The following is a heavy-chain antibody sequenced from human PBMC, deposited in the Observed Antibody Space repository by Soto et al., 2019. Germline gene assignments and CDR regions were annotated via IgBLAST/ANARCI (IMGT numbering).Heavy chain of an antibody. CDR1: GFTFSSYG. J-gene: IGHJ4*02. CDR2: ISYDGSNK. Sequence: QVQLVESGGGVVQPGRSLRLSCAASGFTFSSYGMHWVRQAPGKGLEWVAVISYDGSNKYYADSVKGRFTISRDNSKNALYLKMNSLRAEDTAVYYCAKDQVRGVIGGYFDYWGQGTLVTVSS. CDR3: AKDQVRGVIGGYFDY. D-gene: IGHD3-10*01. V-gene: IGHV3-30*18.